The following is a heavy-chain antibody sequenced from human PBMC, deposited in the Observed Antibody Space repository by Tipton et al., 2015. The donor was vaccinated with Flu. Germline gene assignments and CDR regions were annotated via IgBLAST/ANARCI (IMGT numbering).Heavy chain of an antibody. Sequence: LVQSGAEVKKPGASVKVSCKASGYTFTSYYMHWVRQAPGQGLEWMGIINPSGGSTSYAQKFQGRVTMTRDTSTSTVYMELSSLRSEDTAVYYCARDGSYYDILTGQYYFDYWGQGTLVTVSS. CDR1: GYTFTSYY. J-gene: IGHJ4*02. CDR3: ARDGSYYDILTGQYYFDY. CDR2: INPSGGST. D-gene: IGHD3-9*01. V-gene: IGHV1-46*01.